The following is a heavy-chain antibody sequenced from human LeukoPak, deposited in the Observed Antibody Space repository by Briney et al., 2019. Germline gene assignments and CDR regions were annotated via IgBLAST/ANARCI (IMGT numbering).Heavy chain of an antibody. D-gene: IGHD6-13*01. CDR2: ISTTGST. J-gene: IGHJ5*02. CDR3: ARDFSYSSSPLGFDP. CDR1: GGSISDYY. Sequence: SETLSLTCSVSGGSISDYYWSWIRQPAGKEQEWIGRISTTGSTNYNPSLKSRVTMSIDTSKNQFSLKLRSVTAADTAVYFCARDFSYSSSPLGFDPWGQGTLVTVSS. V-gene: IGHV4-4*07.